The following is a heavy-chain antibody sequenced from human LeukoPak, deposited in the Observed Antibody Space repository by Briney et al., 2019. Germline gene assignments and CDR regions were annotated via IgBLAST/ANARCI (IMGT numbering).Heavy chain of an antibody. V-gene: IGHV3-48*01. CDR2: ISSSSSTI. D-gene: IGHD6-19*01. Sequence: GGSLRLSCAASGFTFSSYSMNWVRQAPGRGLEWVSYISSSSSTIYYADSVKGRFTISRDNAKNSLYLQMNSLRAEDTAVYYCARDQGHGGWYYWAEYFQHWGQGTLVTVSS. CDR1: GFTFSSYS. CDR3: ARDQGHGGWYYWAEYFQH. J-gene: IGHJ1*01.